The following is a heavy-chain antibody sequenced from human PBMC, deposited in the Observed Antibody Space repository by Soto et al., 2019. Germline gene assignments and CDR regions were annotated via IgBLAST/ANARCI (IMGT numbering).Heavy chain of an antibody. CDR1: GFTFNNYE. CDR3: VTQRRRRWSPENGNQYYYGLDV. D-gene: IGHD1-1*01. J-gene: IGHJ6*02. CDR2: ISSSGGTR. Sequence: EVQLVESGGGLVQPGGSLRLTCAASGFTFNNYEMNWVRQAPGKGLEWVSYISSSGGTRYYADSVKGRFIISRDNAKNSLNLQMNSLRGEDTAVYYCVTQRRRRWSPENGNQYYYGLDVWGQGTTVTVSS. V-gene: IGHV3-48*03.